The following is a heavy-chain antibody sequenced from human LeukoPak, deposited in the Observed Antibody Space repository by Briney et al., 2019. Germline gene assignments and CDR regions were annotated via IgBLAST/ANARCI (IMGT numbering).Heavy chain of an antibody. CDR2: IYTSGTT. D-gene: IGHD2-21*02. Sequence: SQTLSLTCTVSGGSINTGTYYWSWIRQPAGKGLEWIGRIYTSGTTNYNPSLNSRVTISVDTSKNQFSLKLNSVTAADTAVYYCARGVVTAVTYYYYYYVDVWGKGTTVTISS. CDR3: ARGVVTAVTYYYYYYVDV. V-gene: IGHV4-61*02. CDR1: GGSINTGTYY. J-gene: IGHJ6*03.